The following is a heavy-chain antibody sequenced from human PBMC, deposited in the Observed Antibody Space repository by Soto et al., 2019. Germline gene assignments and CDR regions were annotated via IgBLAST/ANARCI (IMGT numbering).Heavy chain of an antibody. J-gene: IGHJ6*02. CDR3: ARNGVVDYYYGMDV. CDR1: GFPFSNAW. V-gene: IGHV3-15*07. D-gene: IGHD3-3*01. Sequence: GGSLRLSCAASGFPFSNAWINWVRQAPGKGLEWVGRIKSKTDGGTTDFAAPVKGRFAISRDDSKDMVYLQMSSLKASDTAMYYCARNGVVDYYYGMDVWGQGTTVTVSS. CDR2: IKSKTDGGTT.